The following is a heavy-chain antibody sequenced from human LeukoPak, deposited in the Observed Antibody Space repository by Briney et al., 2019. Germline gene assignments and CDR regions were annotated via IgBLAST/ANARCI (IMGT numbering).Heavy chain of an antibody. CDR3: AKVAKYYYGPETYYFFEQ. J-gene: IGHJ4*02. Sequence: PGGSLRLSCAASGFPFSTYWKSWGRQAPGKGLERVANINQDGTEKYYVDSVKGRFTISRDYAKNSLYLQMHSLRVEDTAVYYCAKVAKYYYGPETYYFFEQWGQGTPVTASP. CDR2: INQDGTEK. D-gene: IGHD3-10*01. V-gene: IGHV3-7*01. CDR1: GFPFSTYW.